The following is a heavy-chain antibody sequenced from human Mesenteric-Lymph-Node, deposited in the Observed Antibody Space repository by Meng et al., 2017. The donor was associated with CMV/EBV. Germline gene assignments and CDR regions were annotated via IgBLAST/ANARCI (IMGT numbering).Heavy chain of an antibody. CDR2: IKQEGSEK. J-gene: IGHJ4*02. CDR3: ARLYPDHFGGVKYFDY. Sequence: GESLKISCAASGFTFGNFWMTWVRQAPGKGLDWVASIKQEGSEKYYVDSVKGRFTISRDNAKNTLYLQMNSLRAEDTAVYYCARLYPDHFGGVKYFDYWGQGTLVTVSS. V-gene: IGHV3-7*01. CDR1: GFTFGNFW. D-gene: IGHD3-16*01.